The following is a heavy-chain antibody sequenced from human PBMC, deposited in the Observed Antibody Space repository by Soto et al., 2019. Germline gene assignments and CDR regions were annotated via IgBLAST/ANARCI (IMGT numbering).Heavy chain of an antibody. D-gene: IGHD2-21*01. V-gene: IGHV3-21*02. CDR3: ARDPPLSVLVVVATDDF. CDR2: ISSSSSFR. CDR1: GFTFTNHN. J-gene: IGHJ4*02. Sequence: EVQLVESGGGLVKPGGSLRLSCAASGFTFTNHNMNWVRQAPGKGLEGVSSISSSSSFRNYADSVKDRFSISRDNDKNLVYLQMDSLRAEDTAVYYCARDPPLSVLVVVATDDFWGQGTLVTVSS.